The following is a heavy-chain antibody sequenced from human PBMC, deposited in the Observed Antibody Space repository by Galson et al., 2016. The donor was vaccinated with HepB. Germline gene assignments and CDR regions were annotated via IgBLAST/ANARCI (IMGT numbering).Heavy chain of an antibody. Sequence: SVKVSCKASGYTFTSYGISWVRQAPGQGLEWMGWISAYNGNTIYAQKLQGRVTRTTEPSTSTAYMGLRSLRSDDTAVDYCARGSVVVTAIWGQGTLVTVSS. D-gene: IGHD2-21*02. V-gene: IGHV1-18*01. J-gene: IGHJ4*02. CDR3: ARGSVVVTAI. CDR1: GYTFTSYG. CDR2: ISAYNGNT.